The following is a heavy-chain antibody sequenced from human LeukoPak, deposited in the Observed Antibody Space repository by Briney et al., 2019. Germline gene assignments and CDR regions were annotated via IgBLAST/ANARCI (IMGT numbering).Heavy chain of an antibody. CDR3: ARDQTLGHPDYFDL. V-gene: IGHV3-30*04. CDR1: GFAYNNYV. D-gene: IGHD4-23*01. Sequence: GGSLRLSCAASGFAYNNYVIHWIRQAPGKGLEWVAVIAHDHSQIYYADSVQGRFTISRDNSMNMLYLQMNSLRVEDTAVYFCARDQTLGHPDYFDLWGQGTLVTVSS. CDR2: IAHDHSQI. J-gene: IGHJ4*02.